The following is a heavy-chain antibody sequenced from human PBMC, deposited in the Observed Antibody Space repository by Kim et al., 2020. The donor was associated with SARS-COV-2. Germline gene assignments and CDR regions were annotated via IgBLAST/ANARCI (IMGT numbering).Heavy chain of an antibody. CDR2: INPSGGST. CDR1: GYTFTSYY. D-gene: IGHD6-19*01. J-gene: IGHJ6*02. Sequence: ASVKVSCKASGYTFTSYYMHWVRQAPGQGLEWMGIINPSGGSTSYAQKFQGRVTMTRDTSTSTVYMELSSLRSEDTAVYYCARAIPFLAVADPIYYYYGMDVWGQGTTVTVSS. V-gene: IGHV1-46*01. CDR3: ARAIPFLAVADPIYYYYGMDV.